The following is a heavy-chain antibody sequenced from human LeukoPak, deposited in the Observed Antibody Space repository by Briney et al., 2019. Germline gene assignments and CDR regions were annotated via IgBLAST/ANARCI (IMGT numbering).Heavy chain of an antibody. J-gene: IGHJ4*02. D-gene: IGHD3-10*01. CDR1: GGSISSYY. Sequence: NPSETLSLTCTVSGGSISSYYWSWIRQPPGKGLEWIGYIYYSGSTNYNPSLKSQVTISVDTSKNQFSLKLSSVTAADTAVYYCARTTMVRGNDYWGQGTLVTVSS. CDR3: ARTTMVRGNDY. CDR2: IYYSGST. V-gene: IGHV4-59*08.